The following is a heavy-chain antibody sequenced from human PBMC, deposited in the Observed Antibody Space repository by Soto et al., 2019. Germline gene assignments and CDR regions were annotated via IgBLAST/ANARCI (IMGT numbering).Heavy chain of an antibody. D-gene: IGHD6-19*01. Sequence: GGSLRLSCAASGFTFSSYAMHWVRQAPGKGLEWVAVISYDGSNKYYADSVKGRFTISRDNSKNTLYLQMNILRAEDTAVYYCARASLYSSGWYDAFDIWGQGTMVTVSS. J-gene: IGHJ3*02. V-gene: IGHV3-30-3*01. CDR1: GFTFSSYA. CDR3: ARASLYSSGWYDAFDI. CDR2: ISYDGSNK.